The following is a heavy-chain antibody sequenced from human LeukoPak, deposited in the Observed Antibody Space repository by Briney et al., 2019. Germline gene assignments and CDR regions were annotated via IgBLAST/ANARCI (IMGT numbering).Heavy chain of an antibody. V-gene: IGHV4-59*08. CDR1: GGSISSYY. D-gene: IGHD2-2*01. CDR2: IYYSGST. Sequence: SETLSLTCTVSGGSISSYYWSWIRQPLGKGLEWIGYIYYSGSTYYNPSLKSRVTISVDTSKDQFSLKLSSVTAADTAVYYCARGDIVVVPAALDYWGQGTLVTVSS. J-gene: IGHJ4*02. CDR3: ARGDIVVVPAALDY.